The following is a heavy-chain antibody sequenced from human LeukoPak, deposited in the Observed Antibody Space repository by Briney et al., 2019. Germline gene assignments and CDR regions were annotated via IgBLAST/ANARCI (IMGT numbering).Heavy chain of an antibody. D-gene: IGHD3-10*01. J-gene: IGHJ6*02. CDR1: GGSISSDY. CDR2: IYSSGIT. V-gene: IGHV4-59*08. Sequence: SSETLSLTCTVSGGSISSDYWSWIRQPPGKGLEWIGYIYSSGITNYNPSFKSRVTISVDTSNNQFSLKLSSVTAADTAVYYCARHEYYYGSGAYYYYGMDVWGQGTTVTVSS. CDR3: ARHEYYYGSGAYYYYGMDV.